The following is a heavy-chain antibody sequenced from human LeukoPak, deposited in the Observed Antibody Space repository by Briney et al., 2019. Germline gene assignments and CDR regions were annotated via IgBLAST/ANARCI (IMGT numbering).Heavy chain of an antibody. CDR3: ARVGHLAAAGTYDY. CDR2: IFYSGSP. CDR1: GGSISSYY. D-gene: IGHD6-13*01. V-gene: IGHV4-59*08. Sequence: SSETLSLSSTVSGGSISSYYWSWIRQPPGKGLEWIGNIFYSGSPNYNPSLKSRVTISFDTSKNQFSLKLSSVTAADTAVYYCARVGHLAAAGTYDYWGKETRDSVSS. J-gene: IGHJ4*02.